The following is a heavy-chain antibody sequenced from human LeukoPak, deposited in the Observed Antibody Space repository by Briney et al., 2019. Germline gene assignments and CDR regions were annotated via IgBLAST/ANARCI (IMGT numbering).Heavy chain of an antibody. CDR1: GGSFSGYY. V-gene: IGHV4-34*01. D-gene: IGHD3-16*01. CDR3: AGAPGGGLLDY. CDR2: INNSGST. J-gene: IGHJ4*02. Sequence: SETLSLTCAVYGGSFSGYYWSWIRQPPGKGLEWIGEINNSGSTNYNPSLKSRVTISVDTSKNQFSLKLSSVTAADTAVYYCAGAPGGGLLDYWGQGTLVTVSS.